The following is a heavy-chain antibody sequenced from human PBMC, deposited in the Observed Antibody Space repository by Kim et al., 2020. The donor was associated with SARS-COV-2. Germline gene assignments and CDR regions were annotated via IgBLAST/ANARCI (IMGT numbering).Heavy chain of an antibody. D-gene: IGHD6-6*01. CDR3: ARDGSSDYYYYYMDV. Sequence: YHKQRVTIPVDTSKDQFSLKLSSVTAADTAVYYCARDGSSDYYYYYMDVWGKGTTVTVSS. J-gene: IGHJ6*03. V-gene: IGHV4-59*01.